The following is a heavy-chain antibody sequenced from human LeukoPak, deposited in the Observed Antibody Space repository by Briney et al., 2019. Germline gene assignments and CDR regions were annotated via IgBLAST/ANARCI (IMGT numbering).Heavy chain of an antibody. D-gene: IGHD6-19*01. V-gene: IGHV3-74*01. CDR3: ARDKQSPFDY. CDR1: GFNFGDYG. CDR2: INSDGSDT. Sequence: PGGSLRLSCIASGFNFGDYGVAWVRQAPGKGLVWVSRINSDGSDTTYADSVKGRFTISRDNARNTLSLRMNSLRAEDTAVYYCARDKQSPFDYWGQGALVTVSS. J-gene: IGHJ4*02.